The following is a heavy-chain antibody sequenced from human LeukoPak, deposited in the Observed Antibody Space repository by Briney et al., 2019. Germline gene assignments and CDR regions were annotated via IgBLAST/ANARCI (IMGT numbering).Heavy chain of an antibody. CDR3: TIHPGNCIGGSCYSHY. J-gene: IGHJ4*02. D-gene: IGHD2-15*01. CDR1: GYTFTSHG. CDR2: ISAYNGNT. Sequence: ASVKVSCKASGYTFTSHGISWVRQAPGQGLEWMGWISAYNGNTNYAQKVQGRVTMTTDTSTSTAYMELRSLRSDDTAVYYCTIHPGNCIGGSCYSHYWGQGPLLTVSS. V-gene: IGHV1-18*01.